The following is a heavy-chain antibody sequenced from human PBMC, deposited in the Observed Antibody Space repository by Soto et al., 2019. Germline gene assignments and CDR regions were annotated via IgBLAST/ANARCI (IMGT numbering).Heavy chain of an antibody. J-gene: IGHJ5*02. Sequence: GGSLRLSGAAFGFPFSRYWMSWVGQAPGKGLEWVANIKQDGSEKSYVDSVKGRFSISRDNAKNSLYLQMNSLRVEDTAVYFCGRDLPSISGRPGGWFDPWGQGTLVTVSS. CDR2: IKQDGSEK. CDR1: GFPFSRYW. V-gene: IGHV3-7*01. CDR3: GRDLPSISGRPGGWFDP. D-gene: IGHD6-6*01.